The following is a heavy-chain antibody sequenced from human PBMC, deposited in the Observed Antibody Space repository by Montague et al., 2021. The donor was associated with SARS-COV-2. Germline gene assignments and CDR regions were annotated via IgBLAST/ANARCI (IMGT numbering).Heavy chain of an antibody. Sequence: SLRLSCAGSGFTFDDFAMHWARQAPGKGLEWVSGINWNSNGITYADSVRGRFTISRDNAESSLYLQMNSLRADDTALYYCTTGLQYGSVITWGRGTLVTVSS. CDR2: INWNSNGI. D-gene: IGHD3-10*01. CDR3: TTGLQYGSVIT. J-gene: IGHJ4*02. V-gene: IGHV3-9*01. CDR1: GFTFDDFA.